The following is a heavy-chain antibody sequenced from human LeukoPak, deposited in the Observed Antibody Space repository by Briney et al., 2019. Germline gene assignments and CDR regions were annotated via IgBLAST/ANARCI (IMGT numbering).Heavy chain of an antibody. CDR1: GFTFSTYA. CDR2: ITGSGGAT. V-gene: IGHV3-23*01. D-gene: IGHD3-3*01. CDR3: AKDRANNFWSGYYVGPQDRYYFDY. J-gene: IGHJ4*02. Sequence: GGSLRLSCAASGFTFSTYAVNWVRQAPGKGLEWVSAITGSGGATYYADSVKGRFTISRDNSKNTLYLQMSSLRAEDTAVYYCAKDRANNFWSGYYVGPQDRYYFDYWGQGTLVTVSS.